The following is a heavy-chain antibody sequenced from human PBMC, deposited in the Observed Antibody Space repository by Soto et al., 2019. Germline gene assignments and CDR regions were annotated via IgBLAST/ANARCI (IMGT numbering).Heavy chain of an antibody. D-gene: IGHD6-13*01. J-gene: IGHJ6*02. V-gene: IGHV1-69*01. CDR1: GGTFSSHA. CDR2: IIPIFATP. CDR3: ASNPQNTAAAGPYYYYCDLNV. Sequence: QVQLGQSGAEEKKPGSSVKVSCKASGGTFSSHAISWVRQAPGQGLEWMGGIIPIFATPNYAQRCQSRVTSIEYASTRPAYMGLSSLRDEATAVYYSASNPQNTAAAGPYYYYCDLNVWGQGTTVTVSS.